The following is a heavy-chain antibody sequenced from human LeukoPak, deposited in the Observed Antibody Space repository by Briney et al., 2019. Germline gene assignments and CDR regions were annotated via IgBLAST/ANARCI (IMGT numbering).Heavy chain of an antibody. D-gene: IGHD1-26*01. J-gene: IGHJ5*02. Sequence: ASVKVSCKASGYTFTNYIISWVRQAPGQGLEGMGWISAYNGNTNYAQKLQGRVTMTTDTSTATAYMELRSLRSDDTAVYYCARGGNYFRFDPWGQGTLVTVSS. CDR2: ISAYNGNT. CDR3: ARGGNYFRFDP. CDR1: GYTFTNYI. V-gene: IGHV1-18*01.